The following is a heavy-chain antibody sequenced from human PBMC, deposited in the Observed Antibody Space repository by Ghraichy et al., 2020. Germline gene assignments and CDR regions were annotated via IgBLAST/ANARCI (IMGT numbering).Heavy chain of an antibody. CDR1: GFPFSSYN. V-gene: IGHV3-48*04. CDR3: ARARYSSGWEYLDY. J-gene: IGHJ4*02. Sequence: GGSLRLFCAASGFPFSSYNMNWVRQAPGKGLEWVSYISSTSGTIYYADSVKGRFTISRDNAKNSLYLQMNSLRTEDTSVYYCARARYSSGWEYLDYWGRGTLVTVSS. D-gene: IGHD6-25*01. CDR2: ISSTSGTI.